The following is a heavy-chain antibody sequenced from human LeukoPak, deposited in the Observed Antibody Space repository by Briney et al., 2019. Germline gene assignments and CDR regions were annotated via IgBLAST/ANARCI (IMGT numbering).Heavy chain of an antibody. D-gene: IGHD3-22*01. CDR2: ISGSGGST. V-gene: IGHV3-23*01. Sequence: GGSLRLSCAASGFTFSSYAMSWVRQAPGKGLEWVSAISGSGGSTYYADSVKGRFTISRDNSKNTLYLQMNSLRAEDTAVYYCAKEGSEEWLLLPGAFDIWSQGTMVTVSS. CDR1: GFTFSSYA. J-gene: IGHJ3*02. CDR3: AKEGSEEWLLLPGAFDI.